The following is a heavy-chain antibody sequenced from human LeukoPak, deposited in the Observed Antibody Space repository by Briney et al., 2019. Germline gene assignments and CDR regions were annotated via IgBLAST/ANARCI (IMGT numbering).Heavy chain of an antibody. D-gene: IGHD3-22*01. Sequence: GGSLRLSCAASGFTFSSYSMNWVRQAPGKGLKWVSSISSSSSYIYYADSVKGRFTISRDNAKNSLYLQMNSLRAEDTAVYYCARDLSPYYYDSSGYNGPDYWGQGTQVTVSS. CDR3: ARDLSPYYYDSSGYNGPDY. V-gene: IGHV3-21*01. CDR2: ISSSSSYI. CDR1: GFTFSSYS. J-gene: IGHJ4*02.